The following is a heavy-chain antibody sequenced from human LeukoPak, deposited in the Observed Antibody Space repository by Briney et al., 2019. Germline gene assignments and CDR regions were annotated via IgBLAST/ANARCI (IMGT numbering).Heavy chain of an antibody. J-gene: IGHJ5*02. D-gene: IGHD6-19*01. Sequence: SETLSLTCTVSGGSISSYYWSWIRQPPGKGLEWIGCIYYSGSTNYNPSLKSRVTISVDTSKNQFSLKLSSVTAADTAVYYCARGEAVADSNWFDPWGQGTLVTVSS. CDR2: IYYSGST. CDR1: GGSISSYY. V-gene: IGHV4-59*01. CDR3: ARGEAVADSNWFDP.